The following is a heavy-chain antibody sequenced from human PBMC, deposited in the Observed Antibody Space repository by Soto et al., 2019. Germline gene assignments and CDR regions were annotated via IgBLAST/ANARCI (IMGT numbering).Heavy chain of an antibody. CDR2: IYWNDDK. V-gene: IGHV2-5*01. CDR1: GFSLYTSGVG. D-gene: IGHD1-26*01. Sequence: GSGPTLVNPTQTLTLTCTFSGFSLYTSGVGVGWIRQPPGKALEWLALIYWNDDKRYSPSLKSRLTITKDTSKNQVVLTLTNVDPVDSATYYCAHRRYSGTYFFPFDYWGQGTLVTVSS. J-gene: IGHJ4*02. CDR3: AHRRYSGTYFFPFDY.